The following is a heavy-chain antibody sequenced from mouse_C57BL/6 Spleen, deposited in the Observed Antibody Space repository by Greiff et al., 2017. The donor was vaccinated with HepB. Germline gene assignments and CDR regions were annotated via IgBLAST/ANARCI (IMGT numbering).Heavy chain of an antibody. D-gene: IGHD1-1*01. J-gene: IGHJ1*03. Sequence: EVQLVESGGGLVQPGGSLSLSCAASGFTFTDYYMSWVRQPPGKALEWLGFIRNKANGYTTEYSASVKGRFTISRDNSQSILYLQMTALRAEDSATYYCAGGYYSGSSYNWYFDVWGTGTTVTVSS. CDR3: AGGYYSGSSYNWYFDV. CDR2: IRNKANGYTT. V-gene: IGHV7-3*01. CDR1: GFTFTDYY.